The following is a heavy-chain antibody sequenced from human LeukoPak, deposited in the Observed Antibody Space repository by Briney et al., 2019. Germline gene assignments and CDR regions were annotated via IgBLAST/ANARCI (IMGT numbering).Heavy chain of an antibody. J-gene: IGHJ1*01. D-gene: IGHD3-22*01. CDR2: ISDSGTST. V-gene: IGHV3-23*01. CDR1: GFTFRSYA. CDR3: AKGLYYYDDSGFLAEYFQH. Sequence: GGSLRLSCAASGFTFRSYALSWVRQAPGKGLEWVAAISDSGTSTYYAPSVQGRFAISKDFSTSTLSLQMDSLRAEDTAVYYCAKGLYYYDDSGFLAEYFQHWGQGTLDTVSS.